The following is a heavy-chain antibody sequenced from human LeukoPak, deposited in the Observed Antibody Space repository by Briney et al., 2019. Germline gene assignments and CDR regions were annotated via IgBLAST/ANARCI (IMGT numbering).Heavy chain of an antibody. V-gene: IGHV3-21*01. CDR1: GFTFSSYS. J-gene: IGHJ4*02. D-gene: IGHD3-9*01. CDR3: ARRTRHSYYDILTGYYDY. CDR2: ISSSSSYI. Sequence: GGSLRLSCAASGFTFSSYSMNWVRRAPGKGLEWVSSISSSSSYIYYADSVKGRFTISRDNAKNSLYLQMNSLRAEDTAVYYCARRTRHSYYDILTGYYDYWGQGTLVTVSS.